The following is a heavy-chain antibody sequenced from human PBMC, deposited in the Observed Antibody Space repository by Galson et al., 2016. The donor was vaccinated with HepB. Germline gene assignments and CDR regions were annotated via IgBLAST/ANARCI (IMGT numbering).Heavy chain of an antibody. CDR3: ARPPPAGYSNAGYFDN. Sequence: TLSLTCTVSGGSISTGGYYWSWIRQHPGKGLEWIGHIYYSGTTHSSPSLRSRATISVDTSKNQFSLKLTSVTAADTAVYYCARPPPAGYSNAGYFDNWGQGTLVTVSS. V-gene: IGHV4-31*03. J-gene: IGHJ4*02. D-gene: IGHD3-9*01. CDR2: IYYSGTT. CDR1: GGSISTGGYY.